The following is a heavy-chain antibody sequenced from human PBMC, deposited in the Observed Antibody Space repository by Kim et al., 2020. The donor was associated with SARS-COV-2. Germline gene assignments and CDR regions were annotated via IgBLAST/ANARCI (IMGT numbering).Heavy chain of an antibody. V-gene: IGHV3-30-3*01. CDR1: GFTFSSYA. CDR2: ISYDGSNK. CDR3: ARVSRPYSYGYRDWFDP. D-gene: IGHD5-18*01. Sequence: GGSLRLSCAASGFTFSSYAMYWVRQAPGKGLEWVAVISYDGSNKYYADSVKGRFTISRDNSKNMLYLQMNSLSADDTAMYYCARVSRPYSYGYRDWFDPWGQGTLVTVSS. J-gene: IGHJ5*02.